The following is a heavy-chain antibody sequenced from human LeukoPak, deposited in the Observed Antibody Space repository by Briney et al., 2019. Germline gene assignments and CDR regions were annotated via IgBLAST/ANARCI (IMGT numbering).Heavy chain of an antibody. J-gene: IGHJ4*02. CDR1: GDSVSSNTAA. Sequence: SQTLSLTCAISGDSVSSNTAAWTWIRQSPSRGLEWPGRTYYRSKWYNDYAVSVTSRITVNPDTSKNQFSLQLNSVTPEDTAVYYCARQVGATRYYFDYWGQGTLVTVSS. D-gene: IGHD1-26*01. CDR3: ARQVGATRYYFDY. CDR2: TYYRSKWYN. V-gene: IGHV6-1*01.